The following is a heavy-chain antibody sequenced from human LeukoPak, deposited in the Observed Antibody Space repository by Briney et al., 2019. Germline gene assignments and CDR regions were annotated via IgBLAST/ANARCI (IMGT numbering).Heavy chain of an antibody. V-gene: IGHV1-18*01. D-gene: IGHD5-24*01. Sequence: ASVKVSCKASGYTFTSYGISWVRQAPGQGLEWMGWISAYNGNTNYVQKLQGRVTMTTDTSTTTAYMELRSLRSGDTAVYYCARDNDREMDYWGQGTLVTVSS. J-gene: IGHJ4*02. CDR3: ARDNDREMDY. CDR1: GYTFTSYG. CDR2: ISAYNGNT.